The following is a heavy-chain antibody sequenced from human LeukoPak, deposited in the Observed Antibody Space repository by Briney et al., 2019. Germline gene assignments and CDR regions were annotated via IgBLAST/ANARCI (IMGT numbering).Heavy chain of an antibody. J-gene: IGHJ4*02. CDR2: ISSNGGST. D-gene: IGHD3-10*01. CDR1: GFTFSSYA. Sequence: GGSLRLSCAASGFTFSSYAMHWVRQAPGKGLEYVSAISSNGGSTYYANSVKGRFTISRDNSKNTLYLQMGSLRAEDMAVYYCAREWTMVRGVISHWGQGTLVTASS. V-gene: IGHV3-64*01. CDR3: AREWTMVRGVISH.